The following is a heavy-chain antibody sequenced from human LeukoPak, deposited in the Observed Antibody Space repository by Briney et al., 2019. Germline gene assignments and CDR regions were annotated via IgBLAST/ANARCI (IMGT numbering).Heavy chain of an antibody. CDR2: ISSSSSYI. V-gene: IGHV3-21*01. D-gene: IGHD6-13*01. CDR3: ARDRAYSSSWPQPVN. CDR1: GFTFSSYS. Sequence: GGSLRLPCAASGFTFSSYSMNWVRQAPGKGLEWVSSISSSSSYIYYADSVKGRFTISRDNAKNSLYLQMNSLRAEDTAVYYCARDRAYSSSWPQPVNWGQGTLVTVSS. J-gene: IGHJ4*02.